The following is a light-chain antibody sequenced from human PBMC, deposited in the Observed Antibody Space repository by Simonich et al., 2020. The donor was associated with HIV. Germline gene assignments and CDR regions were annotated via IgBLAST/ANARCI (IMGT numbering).Light chain of an antibody. CDR1: QSLMGSNGYSY. V-gene: IGKV2-28*01. CDR3: MQALQTPFT. Sequence: DIVMTQSPLSLPVTPGEPASISCRSSQSLMGSNGYSYLDWYLQKPGQSPQLLISLGSNRAAGVTDRFSGSGSGTDFTLKISRVEAEDVGVYYCMQALQTPFTFGPGTRVDIK. CDR2: LGS. J-gene: IGKJ3*01.